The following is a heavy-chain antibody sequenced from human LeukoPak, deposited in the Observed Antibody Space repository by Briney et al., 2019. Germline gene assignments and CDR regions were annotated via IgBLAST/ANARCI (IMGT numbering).Heavy chain of an antibody. D-gene: IGHD3-10*01. CDR3: ARVFGADYYYYGMDV. CDR1: GYTFTSYY. J-gene: IGHJ6*02. CDR2: INPSGGST. V-gene: IGHV1-46*01. Sequence: ASVKVSCKASGYTFTSYYMHWVRQAPGQGLEWMGIINPSGGSTSYAQKFQGRVTMTRDTSTSTVYMELSSLRSEDTAVYYCARVFGADYYYYGMDVWGQGTTVTASS.